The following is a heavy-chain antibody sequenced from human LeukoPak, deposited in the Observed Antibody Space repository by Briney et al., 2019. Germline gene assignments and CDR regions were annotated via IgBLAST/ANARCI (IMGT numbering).Heavy chain of an antibody. CDR1: GLTFSRYW. CDR2: INRDGSII. J-gene: IGHJ4*02. Sequence: GGSLRLSCAASGLTFSRYWMPWVRQVPGKGLVWVSRINRDGSIISYADSVRGRFTISRDNAKNTLYLQMNGLRAEDTAVYYCARNGLGEWELLHVWGQGTLVTVSS. D-gene: IGHD1-26*01. V-gene: IGHV3-74*01. CDR3: ARNGLGEWELLHV.